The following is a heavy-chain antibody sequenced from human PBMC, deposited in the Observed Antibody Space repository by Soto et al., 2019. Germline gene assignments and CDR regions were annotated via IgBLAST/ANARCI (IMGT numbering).Heavy chain of an antibody. V-gene: IGHV3-30*19. CDR3: ARWGRTGGLDV. CDR2: TSYDGSDK. J-gene: IGHJ1*01. Sequence: QVQLVESGGGVVQPGTSLRVSCVGSGFTFRSYVIHWVRQAPGKGLEWVALTSYDGSDKYYGDSVRGRFTISRDNSRNTVDLQMDSLRLEDTAFYYCARWGRTGGLDVWGQGTLVSVSS. CDR1: GFTFRSYV. D-gene: IGHD3-16*01.